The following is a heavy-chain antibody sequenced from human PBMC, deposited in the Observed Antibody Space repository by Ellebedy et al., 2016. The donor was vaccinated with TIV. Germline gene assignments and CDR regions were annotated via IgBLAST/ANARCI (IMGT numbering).Heavy chain of an antibody. CDR1: GDSIFSSTNY. V-gene: IGHV4-39*02. J-gene: IGHJ3*01. Sequence: MPSETLSLTCTVSGDSIFSSTNYWGWVRQSPGKGLEWVGTIFYDGTTYYNPSPKGRLTLSVDPFRNHFSLTLNSVTAADTATYYCARHLGVRAFEYWGPGTMVTVAS. D-gene: IGHD2/OR15-2a*01. CDR2: IFYDGTT. CDR3: ARHLGVRAFEY.